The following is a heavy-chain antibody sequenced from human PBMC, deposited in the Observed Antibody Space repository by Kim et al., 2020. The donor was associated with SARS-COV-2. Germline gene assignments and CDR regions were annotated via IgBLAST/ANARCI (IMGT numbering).Heavy chain of an antibody. CDR1: GGSFSGYY. V-gene: IGHV4-34*01. CDR3: ARDPRYSSSWYVRGGLYG. D-gene: IGHD6-13*01. J-gene: IGHJ6*01. CDR2: INHSGST. Sequence: SETLSLTCAVYGGSFSGYYWSWIRQPPGKGLEWIGEINHSGSTNYNPSLKSRVTISVDTSKNQFSLKLSSVTAADTAVYYCARDPRYSSSWYVRGGLYG.